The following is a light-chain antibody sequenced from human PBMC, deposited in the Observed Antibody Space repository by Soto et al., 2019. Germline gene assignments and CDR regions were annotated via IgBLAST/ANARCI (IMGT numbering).Light chain of an antibody. CDR2: DVS. J-gene: IGLJ3*02. CDR1: SSDVGGYNY. V-gene: IGLV2-11*01. CDR3: CSYAGSYTYWV. Sequence: QPVLTQPRSVSGSPGQSVTISCTGTSSDVGGYNYVSWYQQHPGKAPKLMIYDVSKRPSGVPDRFSGSKSGNTASLTISGLQAEDEADYYCCSYAGSYTYWVFGGGTKVTVL.